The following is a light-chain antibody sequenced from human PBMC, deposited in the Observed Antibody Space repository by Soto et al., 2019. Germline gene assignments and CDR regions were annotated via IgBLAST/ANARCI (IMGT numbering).Light chain of an antibody. CDR3: QQYDNLSWT. CDR1: QSISGTF. CDR2: GAS. V-gene: IGKV3-20*01. J-gene: IGKJ1*01. Sequence: VLTQSPDTLSLPPGERATLSCRVGQSISGTFLNWYQQKPGQAPRLLIYGASNRATGTPDRFSGSGSGTDFTLTISRLEPEDFAVYFCQQYDNLSWTFGQGTKVDIK.